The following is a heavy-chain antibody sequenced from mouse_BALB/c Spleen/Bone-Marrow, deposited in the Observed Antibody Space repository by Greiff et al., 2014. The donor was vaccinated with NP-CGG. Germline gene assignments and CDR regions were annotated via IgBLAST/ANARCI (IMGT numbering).Heavy chain of an antibody. Sequence: EVQRVESGGGLVKPGGSLKLSCAASGFTFSDYYMYWVRQTPEKRLEWVATISDGGNYTYYPDSVKGRFTISRGNAKNNLYLQMSSLKSEDTAMYFCTRGGFAYWGQGTLVTVSA. CDR2: ISDGGNYT. V-gene: IGHV5-4*02. CDR3: TRGGFAY. CDR1: GFTFSDYY. J-gene: IGHJ3*01.